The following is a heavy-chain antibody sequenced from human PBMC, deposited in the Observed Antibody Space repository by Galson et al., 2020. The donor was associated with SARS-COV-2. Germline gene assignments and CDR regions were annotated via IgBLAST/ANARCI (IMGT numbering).Heavy chain of an antibody. V-gene: IGHV4-39*07. CDR1: GGPISSSSYY. CDR3: ARILLWFGSQYYFDY. J-gene: IGHJ4*02. Sequence: SETLSLTCTASGGPISSSSYYWGCIRQAPGKGLDCTGSINYSGSTYYNPSLKSRVTISVDTSKNQFSLKLSSGTAADTAVYYCARILLWFGSQYYFDYWGQGTLVTVSS. CDR2: INYSGST. D-gene: IGHD3-10*01.